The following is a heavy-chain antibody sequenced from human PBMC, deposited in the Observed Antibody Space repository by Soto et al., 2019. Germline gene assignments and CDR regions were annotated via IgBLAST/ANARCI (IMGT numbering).Heavy chain of an antibody. CDR3: AKDRNRWLRFDLGY. CDR1: GFTFSSYG. J-gene: IGHJ4*02. Sequence: EVQLLESGGGLVQPGGSLRLSCAASGFTFSSYGMSWVRQAPGKGLEWVSSITGSAGSTYYADSVKGRFTISRDNSTNTLYLQMTSLRAEDTAVYYCAKDRNRWLRFDLGYWGQGALVTVSS. CDR2: ITGSAGST. V-gene: IGHV3-23*01. D-gene: IGHD5-12*01.